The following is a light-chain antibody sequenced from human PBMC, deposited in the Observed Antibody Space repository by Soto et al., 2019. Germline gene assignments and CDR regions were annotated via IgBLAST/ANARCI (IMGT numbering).Light chain of an antibody. J-gene: IGLJ1*01. CDR2: DVS. CDR3: SSYTSSTLYV. CDR1: SSDVGAYNY. V-gene: IGLV2-14*01. Sequence: QSALTQPASVSGSPGQSITISCTGTSSDVGAYNYVSWYQQHPGKAPKLMIYDVSNRPSGVSNRFSGSKSGNTASLTISGLQAEDEADYYCSSYTSSTLYVFGTGTKVTLL.